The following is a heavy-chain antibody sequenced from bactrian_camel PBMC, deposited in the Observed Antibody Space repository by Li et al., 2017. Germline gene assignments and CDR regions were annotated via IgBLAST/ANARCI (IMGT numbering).Heavy chain of an antibody. CDR1: AYTYSSYC. Sequence: VQLVESGGGLVQPGGSLRLSCAASAYTYSSYCMGWFRQAPGKEREVVATIASDGSTSYADSVKGRFTISKDNAKNTLYLQMDNLKPEDSATYRCAASWDVTAREALGNIARPEFGYWGDGTQVTVSS. CDR2: IASDGST. D-gene: IGHD4*01. V-gene: IGHV3S67*01. CDR3: AASWDVTAREALGNIARPEFGY. J-gene: IGHJ6*01.